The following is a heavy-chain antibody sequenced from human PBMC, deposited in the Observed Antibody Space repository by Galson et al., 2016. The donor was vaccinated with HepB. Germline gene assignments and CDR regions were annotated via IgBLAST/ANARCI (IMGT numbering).Heavy chain of an antibody. CDR1: GVTLSGYW. D-gene: IGHD2-21*02. CDR3: AGWGDSRNY. Sequence: SLRLSCAASGVTLSGYWMTWVRQAPGGGLEWVANISPDGSRRTYVDSVKGRFTVSRDNAKNSLYLQMNSLTAEDTAVYFCAGWGDSRNYWGQGSLVTVSS. CDR2: ISPDGSRR. J-gene: IGHJ4*02. V-gene: IGHV3-7*03.